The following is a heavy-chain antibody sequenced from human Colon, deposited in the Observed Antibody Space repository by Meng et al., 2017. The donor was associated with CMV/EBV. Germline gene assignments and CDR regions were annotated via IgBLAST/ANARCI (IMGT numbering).Heavy chain of an antibody. Sequence: QRQEPGPGLVKPSGPRSLTCTVPGDSISGRSYYWGWIRQPPGKGLEWIASIYYTGNDYHNPSLKSRVTISIDTSNNQFSLRLTSVTAADTAVYYCARMALHWYFDLWGRGTLVTVSS. J-gene: IGHJ2*01. CDR3: ARMALHWYFDL. V-gene: IGHV4-39*07. CDR1: GDSISGRSYY. D-gene: IGHD5-24*01. CDR2: IYYTGND.